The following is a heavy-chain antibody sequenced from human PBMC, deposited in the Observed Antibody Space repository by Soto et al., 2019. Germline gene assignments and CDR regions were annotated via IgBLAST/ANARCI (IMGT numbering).Heavy chain of an antibody. CDR1: GGSISSYY. CDR3: ASSNIAAAGFYYYGMDV. V-gene: IGHV4-59*01. D-gene: IGHD6-13*01. J-gene: IGHJ6*02. Sequence: QVQLQESGPGLVKPSETLSLTCTVSGGSISSYYWSWIRQPPGKGLEWIGHIYYSGSTNYNPSLKRRVTISVDTSKNQFALKLTSVTAADTAVYYCASSNIAAAGFYYYGMDVWGRGTTVTVSS. CDR2: IYYSGST.